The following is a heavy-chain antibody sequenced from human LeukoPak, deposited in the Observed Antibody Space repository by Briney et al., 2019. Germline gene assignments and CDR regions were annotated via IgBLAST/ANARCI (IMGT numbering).Heavy chain of an antibody. CDR3: AGYYSGYDSGSDWFDP. V-gene: IGHV4-31*09. CDR1: GGSISSGGYY. J-gene: IGHJ5*02. D-gene: IGHD5-12*01. CDR2: IYHSGST. Sequence: SETLSLTCTVSGGSISSGGYYWSWIRQHPGKGLEWIGEIYHSGSTNYNPSLKSRVTISVDKSKNQFSLKLSSVTAADTAVYYCAGYYSGYDSGSDWFDPWGQGTLVTVSS.